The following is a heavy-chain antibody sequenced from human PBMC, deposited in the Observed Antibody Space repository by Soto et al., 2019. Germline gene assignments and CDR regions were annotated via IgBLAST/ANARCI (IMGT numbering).Heavy chain of an antibody. CDR1: GYTFTTYY. D-gene: IGHD5-12*01. J-gene: IGHJ6*02. Sequence: ASVKVSCKASGYTFTTYYMHWVRQAPGQGLEWMGIISASGGSTNYAQKFQGRVTMTTDTSTSTAYMELSSLRSDDTAVYYCARALGYSGYAGMDVWGQGTTVTVSS. V-gene: IGHV1-46*01. CDR2: ISASGGST. CDR3: ARALGYSGYAGMDV.